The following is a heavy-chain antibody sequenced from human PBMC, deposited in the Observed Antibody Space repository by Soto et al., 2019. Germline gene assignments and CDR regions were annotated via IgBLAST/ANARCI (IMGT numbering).Heavy chain of an antibody. V-gene: IGHV4-31*03. CDR1: GGSISSGCYY. J-gene: IGHJ5*02. CDR2: IYYSGST. Sequence: QVQLQESGPGLVKPSQTLSLTCTVSGGSISSGCYYWNWIRQHPGKGLAWIGYIYYSGSTYYNPPLKCRLTVSLDTSKNQFSRKLRSVPAAVTAVYYCARSVFPWGQGTLVNVSS. D-gene: IGHD2-8*01. CDR3: ARSVFP.